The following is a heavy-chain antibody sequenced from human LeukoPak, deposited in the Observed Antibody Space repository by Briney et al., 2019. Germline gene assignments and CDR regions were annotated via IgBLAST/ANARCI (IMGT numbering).Heavy chain of an antibody. Sequence: PGRSLRLSCAASGFTFDDYAMHWVWQAPGKGLEWVSGISWNSGSIGYADSVKGRFTISRDNAKNSLYLQMNSLRAEDTALYYCAKWSGDYYDSSGYWWFDPWGQGTLVTVSS. CDR3: AKWSGDYYDSSGYWWFDP. CDR2: ISWNSGSI. CDR1: GFTFDDYA. J-gene: IGHJ5*02. D-gene: IGHD3-22*01. V-gene: IGHV3-9*01.